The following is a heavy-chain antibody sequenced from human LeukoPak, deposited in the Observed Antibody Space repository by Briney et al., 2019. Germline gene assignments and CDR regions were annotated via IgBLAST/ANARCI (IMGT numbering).Heavy chain of an antibody. D-gene: IGHD5-24*01. CDR1: GYSFTSYW. CDR3: SRETQRDGYNWVLDY. J-gene: IGHJ4*02. Sequence: GESLKISCKGSGYSFTSYWIGWVRQMPGKGLEWMEIIYPGDSDTRYSPSFQGQVTISADKSISTAYLQWSSLEASDTAMYYCSRETQRDGYNWVLDYWGQGTLVTVSS. V-gene: IGHV5-51*01. CDR2: IYPGDSDT.